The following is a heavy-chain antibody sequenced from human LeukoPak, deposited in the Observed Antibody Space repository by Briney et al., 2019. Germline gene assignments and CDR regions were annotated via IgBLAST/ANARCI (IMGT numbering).Heavy chain of an antibody. Sequence: PSETLSLTCTVSGGSISSYYWSWIRQPPGKGLEWIGYIYYSGSTNYNPSLKSRVTISVDTSKNQFSLKLSSVTAADTAVYYCARDSSSSWYGAFDIWGQGTMVTVSS. CDR3: ARDSSSSWYGAFDI. CDR1: GGSISSYY. V-gene: IGHV4-59*01. J-gene: IGHJ3*02. CDR2: IYYSGST. D-gene: IGHD6-6*01.